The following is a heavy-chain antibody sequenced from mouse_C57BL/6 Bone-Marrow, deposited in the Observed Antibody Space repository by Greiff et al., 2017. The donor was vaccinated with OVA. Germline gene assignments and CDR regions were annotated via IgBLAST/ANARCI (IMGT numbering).Heavy chain of an antibody. Sequence: VQLKQSVAELVRPGASVKLSCTASGFNIKNTYMPWVKQRPEQGLEWIGRIDPANGNTKYVPKFQGKAIITADTSSNTAYLQLSSLTSEDTAIYYCARRGLGAYWGQGTLVTVSA. CDR2: IDPANGNT. CDR1: GFNIKNTY. J-gene: IGHJ3*01. V-gene: IGHV14-3*01. CDR3: ARRGLGAY.